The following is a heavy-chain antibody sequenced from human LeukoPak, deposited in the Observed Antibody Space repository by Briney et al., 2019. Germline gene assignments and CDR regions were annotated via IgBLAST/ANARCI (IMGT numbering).Heavy chain of an antibody. V-gene: IGHV4-39*01. CDR3: AKDARDGYNPFDY. Sequence: SETLSLTCTVSGGSISNNNYYWGWIRQPPGKGLEWIGTIYYSGSTYHNPSLKSRVTISVDTSKNQFSLKLSSVTAADTAVYYCAKDARDGYNPFDYWGQGTLVTVSS. CDR1: GGSISNNNYY. CDR2: IYYSGST. J-gene: IGHJ4*02. D-gene: IGHD5-24*01.